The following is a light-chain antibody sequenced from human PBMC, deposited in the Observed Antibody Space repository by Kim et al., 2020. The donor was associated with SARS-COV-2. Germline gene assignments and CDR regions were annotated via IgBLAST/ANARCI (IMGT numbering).Light chain of an antibody. V-gene: IGLV3-9*01. J-gene: IGLJ2*01. CDR2: RDS. Sequence: SGALGQTARISCGGNNSGSKAVHWYQQPPGQAPVVVIYRDSNRPSGIPERFSRSNSGNTATLTISRAQAGDEADYYCQVWDSSTVVFGGGTQLTVL. CDR3: QVWDSSTVV. CDR1: NSGSKA.